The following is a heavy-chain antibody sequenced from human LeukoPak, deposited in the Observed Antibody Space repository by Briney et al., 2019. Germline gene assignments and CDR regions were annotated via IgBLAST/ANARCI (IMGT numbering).Heavy chain of an antibody. CDR3: ASRNRGSSGYYTWFDP. CDR2: ISSSSSYI. J-gene: IGHJ5*02. D-gene: IGHD3-22*01. V-gene: IGHV3-21*01. Sequence: GGSLRFSCAASGFTFSSYSMNWVRQAPGKGLEWVSSISSSSSYIYYADSVKGRFTISRDNAKNSLYLQMNSLRAEDTAVYYCASRNRGSSGYYTWFDPWGQGTLVTVSS. CDR1: GFTFSSYS.